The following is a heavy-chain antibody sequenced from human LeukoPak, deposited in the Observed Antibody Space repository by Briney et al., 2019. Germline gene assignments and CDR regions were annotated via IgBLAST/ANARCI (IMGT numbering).Heavy chain of an antibody. CDR3: AREVDCSSTSCSPAGY. CDR2: ISGSGGST. CDR1: GFTFSSYA. J-gene: IGHJ4*02. Sequence: PGGSLRLSCAASGFTFSSYAMSWVRQAPGKGLEWVSAISGSGGSTYYADSVKGRFTISRDNSKNTLYLQMNSLRAEDTAVYYCAREVDCSSTSCSPAGYWGQGTLVTVSS. D-gene: IGHD2-2*01. V-gene: IGHV3-23*01.